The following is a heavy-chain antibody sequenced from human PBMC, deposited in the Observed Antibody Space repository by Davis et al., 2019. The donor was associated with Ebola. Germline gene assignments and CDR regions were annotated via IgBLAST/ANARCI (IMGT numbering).Heavy chain of an antibody. V-gene: IGHV5-51*01. Sequence: PGGSLRLSCQGVGFTFTNYWIGWVRQMSGKGLEWMGIIFPGDSDTKYSPSFQGHVTISADKSLSTAYLQWTSLKASDTAIYYCARGAGGFDYWGQGTLVTVSS. CDR1: GFTFTNYW. D-gene: IGHD6-19*01. J-gene: IGHJ4*02. CDR2: IFPGDSDT. CDR3: ARGAGGFDY.